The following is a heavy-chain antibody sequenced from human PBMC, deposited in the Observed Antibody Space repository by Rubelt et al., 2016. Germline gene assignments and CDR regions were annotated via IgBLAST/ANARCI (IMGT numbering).Heavy chain of an antibody. CDR2: SSPSGSH. V-gene: IGHV4-34*01. CDR3: AGGPNMYYFDY. CDR1: GSSVRSYY. D-gene: IGHD1/OR15-1a*01. J-gene: IGHJ4*02. Sequence: VQLQQWGAGLLKPSETLSLTCAGSGSSVRSYYWTWIRQPTGTGLEWIGESSPSGSHNFNTYFKSRLTMSVDTSRNQFSLRLSAVTAADTDVYYCAGGPNMYYFDYWGQGGLVTVSS.